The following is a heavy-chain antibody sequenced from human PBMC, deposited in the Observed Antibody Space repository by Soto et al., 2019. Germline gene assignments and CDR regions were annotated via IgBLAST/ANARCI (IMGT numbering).Heavy chain of an antibody. Sequence: SETLSLTCAVSGGSISSGGYSWSWIRQPPGKGLEWIGYIYHSGSTYYNPSLKSRVTISVDRSKNQFSLKLSSVTAADTAVYYCAREGYDFWSGFPQGFDPWGQGTLVTVSS. CDR3: AREGYDFWSGFPQGFDP. CDR1: GGSISSGGYS. V-gene: IGHV4-30-2*01. D-gene: IGHD3-3*01. CDR2: IYHSGST. J-gene: IGHJ5*02.